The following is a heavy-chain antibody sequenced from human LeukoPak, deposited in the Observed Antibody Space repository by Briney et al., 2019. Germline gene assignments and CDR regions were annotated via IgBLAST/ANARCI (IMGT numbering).Heavy chain of an antibody. Sequence: PGGSLRLSCPASGFTFDDYAMHWVRQAPGKGLEWVSLISGDGGSTYDADSVKGRFTISRDNSKNSLYLQMKSLRTEDTALYYCAKDMGSSGYYVDYWGQGTLVTVSS. CDR3: AKDMGSSGYYVDY. CDR1: GFTFDDYA. CDR2: ISGDGGST. J-gene: IGHJ4*02. D-gene: IGHD3-22*01. V-gene: IGHV3-43*02.